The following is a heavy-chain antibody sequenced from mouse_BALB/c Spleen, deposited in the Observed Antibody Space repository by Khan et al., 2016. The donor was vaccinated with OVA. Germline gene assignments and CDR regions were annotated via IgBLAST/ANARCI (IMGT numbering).Heavy chain of an antibody. CDR2: RYPGDGSN. Sequence: ELGEAGALVKISCKASGYTLTSYGINWVKLRPGQGLEWTGWRYPGDGSNKYNEKFKEKDTMTEGAASSTAYMQRSRLTSENYGVYVGAREGLRGVAMDYWGQGTSVSVPS. CDR3: AREGLRGVAMDY. J-gene: IGHJ4*01. V-gene: IGHV1S33*01. CDR1: GYTLTSYG. D-gene: IGHD2-4*01.